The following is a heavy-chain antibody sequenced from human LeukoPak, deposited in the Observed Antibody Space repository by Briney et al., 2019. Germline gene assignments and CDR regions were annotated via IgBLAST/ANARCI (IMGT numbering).Heavy chain of an antibody. V-gene: IGHV4-39*07. D-gene: IGHD4-23*01. CDR3: ARGGNSGPSFDY. CDR1: GGSISSSSYY. Sequence: SETLSLTCTVSGGSISSSSYYWGWIRQPPGKGLEWIGSIYYSGSTNYNPSLKSRVTISVDTSKNQFSLKLSSVTAADTAVYYCARGGNSGPSFDYWGQGTLVTVSS. J-gene: IGHJ4*02. CDR2: IYYSGST.